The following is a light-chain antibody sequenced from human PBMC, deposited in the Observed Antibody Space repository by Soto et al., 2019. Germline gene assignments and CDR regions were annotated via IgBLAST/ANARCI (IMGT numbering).Light chain of an antibody. CDR2: DVS. Sequence: QSALTQPPSVSGSPGQSVTISCTGTSSDVGGYNRVSWYQQPPGKAPKLLIYDVSNRPSGGSTRFSGSKSGNTASLTNSGLQAEDDAYYYCTSYATGSAYVFGPGTQLTVL. CDR1: SSDVGGYNR. V-gene: IGLV2-18*02. CDR3: TSYATGSAYV. J-gene: IGLJ1*01.